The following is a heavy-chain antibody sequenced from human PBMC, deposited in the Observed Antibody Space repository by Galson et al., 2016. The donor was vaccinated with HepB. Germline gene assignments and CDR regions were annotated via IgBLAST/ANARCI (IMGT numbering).Heavy chain of an antibody. V-gene: IGHV3-74*01. Sequence: GKGLVWVSRINSDESDTTYADSVKGRFTISRDNAKNTLYLQMNSLRAEDTAVYYCARDLSMILGIPDYWGQGTLVTVSS. CDR3: ARDLSMILGIPDY. D-gene: IGHD3-22*01. CDR2: INSDESDT. J-gene: IGHJ4*02.